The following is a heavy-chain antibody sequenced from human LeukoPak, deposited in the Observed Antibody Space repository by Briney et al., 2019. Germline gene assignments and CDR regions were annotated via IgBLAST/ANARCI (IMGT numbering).Heavy chain of an antibody. CDR1: GFTFSSYS. CDR3: ARDRREDTAMFTFDY. Sequence: GGSLRLSCAASGFTFSSYSMNWVRQAPGKGLEWVAVIWYDGSNKYYADSVKGRFTISRDNSKNTLYLQMNSLRAEDTAVYYCARDRREDTAMFTFDYWGQGTLVTVSS. J-gene: IGHJ4*02. D-gene: IGHD5-18*01. CDR2: IWYDGSNK. V-gene: IGHV3-33*08.